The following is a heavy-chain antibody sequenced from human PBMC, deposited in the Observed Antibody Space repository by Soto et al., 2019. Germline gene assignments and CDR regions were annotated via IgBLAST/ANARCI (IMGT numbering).Heavy chain of an antibody. Sequence: PGGSLRLSCAASGFTFSSYGMHWVRQAPGKGLEWVAVIWYDGSNKYYADSVKGRFTISRDNSNNTLYLQMNSLGAEDTAVYYCARDLFPYYFDYWGQGTLVTVS. D-gene: IGHD3-10*02. CDR3: ARDLFPYYFDY. J-gene: IGHJ4*02. CDR2: IWYDGSNK. CDR1: GFTFSSYG. V-gene: IGHV3-33*01.